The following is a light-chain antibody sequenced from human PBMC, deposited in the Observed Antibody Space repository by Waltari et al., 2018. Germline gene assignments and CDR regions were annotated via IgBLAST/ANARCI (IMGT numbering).Light chain of an antibody. CDR3: QQYNNWPPIT. CDR2: GAS. Sequence: EVVMTQSPAMVSVSPGERATLSCRASQNIRSNLAWNQQKPGQAPRLLIYGASTRATDIPARFSGSGSGTEFTLTITSLQSEDFAVYYCQQYNNWPPITFGQGTRLEIK. V-gene: IGKV3-15*01. CDR1: QNIRSN. J-gene: IGKJ5*01.